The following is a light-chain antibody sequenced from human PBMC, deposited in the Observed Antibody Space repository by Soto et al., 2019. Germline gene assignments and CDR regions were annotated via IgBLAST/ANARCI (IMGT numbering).Light chain of an antibody. CDR2: DVS. J-gene: IGLJ2*01. V-gene: IGLV2-14*03. CDR3: SSYKTSDTRV. Sequence: QSALTQPASVSGSPGQSITISCTGTSSDIGGYNSVSWYQQHPGKAPQLMIYDVSYRPSGISSRFSGSKSGNTASLTISGLQADDEADYYCSSYKTSDTRVFGGGTKLTVL. CDR1: SSDIGGYNS.